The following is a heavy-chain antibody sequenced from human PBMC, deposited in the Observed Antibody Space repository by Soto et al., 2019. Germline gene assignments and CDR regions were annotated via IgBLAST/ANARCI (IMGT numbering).Heavy chain of an antibody. J-gene: IGHJ5*02. Sequence: ASVKVSCKASGYTFGNNGISWVRQATGQGLEWMGWMNPNSGNTGYAQKFQGRVSMTRNTSITTAYLELSSLRSDDTAIYYCARMATSGTLNWFDPWGQGTLVTVSS. V-gene: IGHV1-8*01. CDR1: GYTFGNNG. CDR3: ARMATSGTLNWFDP. CDR2: MNPNSGNT.